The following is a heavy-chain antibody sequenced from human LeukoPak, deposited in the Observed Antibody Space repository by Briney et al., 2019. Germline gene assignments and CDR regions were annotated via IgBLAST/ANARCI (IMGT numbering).Heavy chain of an antibody. D-gene: IGHD1-26*01. CDR3: AKEPTYSGSYSWFDP. J-gene: IGHJ5*02. Sequence: ASVKVSCKASGYTFTTFGITWVRQAPGQGLEWMGWINVYNGNTYYAQNLQGRVTMTTDTSTSTAYMELRSLRSDDTAVYYCAKEPTYSGSYSWFDPWGQGTLVTVSS. V-gene: IGHV1-18*04. CDR2: INVYNGNT. CDR1: GYTFTTFG.